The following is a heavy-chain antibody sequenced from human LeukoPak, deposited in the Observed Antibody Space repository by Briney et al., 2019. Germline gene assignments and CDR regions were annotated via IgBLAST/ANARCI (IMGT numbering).Heavy chain of an antibody. CDR1: EFIFSDYW. CDR2: KRQGGREE. CDR3: ARDNGGWFDS. D-gene: IGHD3-10*01. Sequence: PGGSLRLSCVASEFIFSDYWMSWVRQAPGKGLEWVANKRQGGREEKYVGSVKGRFAISRDDAKSTLYLQMDSLSGDDTAVYYCARDNGGWFDSWGRGTLVTVSS. J-gene: IGHJ5*01. V-gene: IGHV3-7*03.